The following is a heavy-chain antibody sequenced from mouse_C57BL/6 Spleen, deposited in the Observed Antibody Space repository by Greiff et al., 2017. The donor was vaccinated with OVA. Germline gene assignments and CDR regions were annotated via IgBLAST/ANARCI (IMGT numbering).Heavy chain of an antibody. CDR1: GYSFTSYY. CDR3: ARRDGNYDAWFAY. J-gene: IGHJ3*01. V-gene: IGHV1-66*01. D-gene: IGHD2-1*01. Sequence: VQLQQSGPELVKPGASVKISCKASGYSFTSYYIHWVKQRPGQGLEWIGWIFPGSGNTTYNEKFKGKATLTADTSSSTAYMQLSSLTSEDSAVYYCARRDGNYDAWFAYWGQGTLVTVSA. CDR2: IFPGSGNT.